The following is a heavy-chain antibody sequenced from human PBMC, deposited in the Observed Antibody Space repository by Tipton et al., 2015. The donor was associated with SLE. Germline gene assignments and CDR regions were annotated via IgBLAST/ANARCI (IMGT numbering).Heavy chain of an antibody. D-gene: IGHD6-13*01. CDR2: IYYSGST. Sequence: LRLSCTVSGGSISSSSYYWGWIRQPPGKGLEWIGSIYYSGSTYYTPSLKSRVSISVGTSKNQFSLRLNSVTAADTAVFYCARHGWQQLDRDGFDFWGQGTLVTVSS. V-gene: IGHV4-39*01. J-gene: IGHJ4*02. CDR3: ARHGWQQLDRDGFDF. CDR1: GGSISSSSYY.